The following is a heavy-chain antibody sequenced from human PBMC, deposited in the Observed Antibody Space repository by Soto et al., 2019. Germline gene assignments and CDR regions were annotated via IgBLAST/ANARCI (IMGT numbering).Heavy chain of an antibody. Sequence: SQSLSLTCAISGDSVSSNSAAWNWIRQSPSRGLEWLGRTYYRSKWYNDYAVSVKSRITINPDTSKNQFSLQPNSVTPEDTAVYYCARVGYCSSTSCHRAAYYYGIDFWGQGTTDTLS. CDR1: GDSVSSNSAA. CDR2: TYYRSKWYN. CDR3: ARVGYCSSTSCHRAAYYYGIDF. V-gene: IGHV6-1*01. J-gene: IGHJ6*02. D-gene: IGHD2-2*01.